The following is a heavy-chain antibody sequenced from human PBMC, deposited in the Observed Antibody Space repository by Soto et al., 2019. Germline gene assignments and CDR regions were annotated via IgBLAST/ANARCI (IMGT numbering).Heavy chain of an antibody. J-gene: IGHJ3*01. D-gene: IGHD1-26*01. V-gene: IGHV3-74*03. CDR3: ARGDRGAFDL. CDR1: GFTFSYYW. CDR2: IHNDGSRT. Sequence: HPGGSLRLSCAASGFTFSYYWMHWVRQTPGKGLLWVSHIHNDGSRTTYADSVKGRFTISRDNARNTVYLQMNSLRDDDTAVYYCARGDRGAFDLWGQGTAVTVSS.